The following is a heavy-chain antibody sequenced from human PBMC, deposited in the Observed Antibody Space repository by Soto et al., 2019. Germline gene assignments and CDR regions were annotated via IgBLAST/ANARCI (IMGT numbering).Heavy chain of an antibody. J-gene: IGHJ4*02. D-gene: IGHD2-2*01. V-gene: IGHV1-18*04. CDR3: ARTYCSSARCYSDY. CDR1: GYTFTSHG. CDR2: ISAYNGNT. Sequence: ASVKVSCNTSGYTFTSHGISWVRQAPGQGLEWMGWISAYNGNTNYAQKLQGRVTMTTDTPTSTAYMELRSLRSDDTAVYYCARTYCSSARCYSDYWGQGTLVTVSS.